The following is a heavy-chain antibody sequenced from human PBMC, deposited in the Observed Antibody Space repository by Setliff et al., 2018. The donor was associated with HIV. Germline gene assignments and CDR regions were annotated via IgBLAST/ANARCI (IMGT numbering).Heavy chain of an antibody. CDR2: VYHSGST. J-gene: IGHJ4*02. V-gene: IGHV4-59*08. CDR1: GGSISSDY. CDR3: ARVPHRVVGTTTLLYHFDY. Sequence: PSETLSLTCTVSGGSISSDYWSWIRQPPGKGLEWIGYVYHSGSTNYNPSLKSRVTISVDTSKKQFSLKLSSVIAADTAVYYCARVPHRVVGTTTLLYHFDYWGLGTLVTVSS. D-gene: IGHD1-26*01.